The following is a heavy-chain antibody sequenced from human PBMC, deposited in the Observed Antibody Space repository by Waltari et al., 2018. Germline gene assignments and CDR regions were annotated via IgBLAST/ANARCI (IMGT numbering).Heavy chain of an antibody. V-gene: IGHV3-74*01. D-gene: IGHD1-26*01. CDR1: GFTFSTFW. CDR3: ASDVHSGRYGWFDP. Sequence: EVQLVESGGDLVQPGGSLRLSCAASGFTFSTFWVHWVRQVPGKGLVGVSRIKSDGSATSYADSVKGRFTISRDNAKNTVYLQMNSLRAEDTAVYHCASDVHSGRYGWFDPWGQGTLVTVSS. CDR2: IKSDGSAT. J-gene: IGHJ5*02.